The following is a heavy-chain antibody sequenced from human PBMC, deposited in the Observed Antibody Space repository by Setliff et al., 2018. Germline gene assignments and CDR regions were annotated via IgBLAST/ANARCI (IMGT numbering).Heavy chain of an antibody. V-gene: IGHV3-48*01. J-gene: IGHJ4*02. Sequence: GGSLRLSCAASGFTFSSYAMSWVRQAPGKGLEWVSYISSSSSTIYYADSVKGRFTISRDNAKNSLYLQMNSLRAEDTAVYYCARDRSIAAAGAFDYWGQGTLVTVSS. CDR3: ARDRSIAAAGAFDY. CDR2: ISSSSSTI. CDR1: GFTFSSYA. D-gene: IGHD6-13*01.